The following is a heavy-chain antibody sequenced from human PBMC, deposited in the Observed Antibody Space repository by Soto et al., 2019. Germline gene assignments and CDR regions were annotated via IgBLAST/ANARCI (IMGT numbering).Heavy chain of an antibody. J-gene: IGHJ5*02. CDR3: ARVGSNTNWFDP. Sequence: PVGSLRLSCAASGFTVSSNYMSWVRQAPGKGLEWVSVIYSGGSTYYADSVKGRFTISRDNSKNTLYLQMNSLRAEDTAVYYCARVGSNTNWFDPWGQGTLVTVSS. CDR1: GFTVSSNY. V-gene: IGHV3-53*01. CDR2: IYSGGST. D-gene: IGHD6-13*01.